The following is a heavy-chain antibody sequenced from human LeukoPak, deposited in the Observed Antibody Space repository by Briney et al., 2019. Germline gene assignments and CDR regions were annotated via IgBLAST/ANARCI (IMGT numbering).Heavy chain of an antibody. CDR3: ARDSEVVTAAPFDY. Sequence: PGGSLRLSCAASGFTFSSYRMNWVRQAPGKGLEWVSSISSSSSYIYYADSVKGRFTISRDNAKNSLHLQMNSLRAEDTAVYYCARDSEVVTAAPFDYWGQGTLVTVSS. V-gene: IGHV3-21*01. CDR2: ISSSSSYI. J-gene: IGHJ4*02. D-gene: IGHD2-21*02. CDR1: GFTFSSYR.